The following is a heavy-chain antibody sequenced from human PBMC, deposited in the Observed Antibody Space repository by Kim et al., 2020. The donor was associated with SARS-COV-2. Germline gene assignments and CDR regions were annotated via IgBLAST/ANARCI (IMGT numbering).Heavy chain of an antibody. CDR1: GFTFSSYA. CDR2: ISGSGGSK. V-gene: IGHV3-23*01. Sequence: GGSLRLSCAASGFTFSSYAMNWVRQAPGKGLEWVSAISGSGGSKYYADSVKGRFTISRDNAKNTLYLQMNSLRAEDTAVYYCARAVRGSSLDWFDPWGQGTLVTVSP. CDR3: ARAVRGSSLDWFDP. D-gene: IGHD1-26*01. J-gene: IGHJ5*02.